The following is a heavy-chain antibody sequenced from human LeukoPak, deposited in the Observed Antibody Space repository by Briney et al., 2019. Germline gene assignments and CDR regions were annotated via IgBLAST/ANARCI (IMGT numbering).Heavy chain of an antibody. J-gene: IGHJ6*03. CDR1: GGSISSSRYY. Sequence: SETLSLTCTVSGGSISSSRYYWGWIRQSPGKGLEWIGSIYYSGSTYYNPSLKSRVTISVDTSKNQFSLKLSSVTAADTAVYYCARTLDSGYESYYYYMDVWGKGTTVTISS. CDR3: ARTLDSGYESYYYYMDV. D-gene: IGHD5-12*01. CDR2: IYYSGST. V-gene: IGHV4-39*07.